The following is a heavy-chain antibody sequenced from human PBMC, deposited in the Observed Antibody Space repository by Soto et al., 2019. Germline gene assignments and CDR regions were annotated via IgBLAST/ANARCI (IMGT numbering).Heavy chain of an antibody. Sequence: QVQLVQSGAEVKKPESSVKVSCKAPGGTFSTYAISWVRQAPGQGLEWMGGIIPMFGTANYAQRFQDRGTFTADESTNTVYMALSSLRSEDTAVYFCASGIQLWLRRINNGYSGWGQGTLVTVSS. CDR3: ASGIQLWLRRINNGYSG. CDR1: GGTFSTYA. J-gene: IGHJ4*02. D-gene: IGHD5-18*01. V-gene: IGHV1-69*12. CDR2: IIPMFGTA.